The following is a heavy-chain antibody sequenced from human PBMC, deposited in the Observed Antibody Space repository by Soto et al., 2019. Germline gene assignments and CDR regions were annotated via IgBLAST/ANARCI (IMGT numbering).Heavy chain of an antibody. J-gene: IGHJ6*02. CDR1: GYSFTSYW. CDR2: IYPGDSDT. D-gene: IGHD2-15*01. V-gene: IGHV5-51*01. CDR3: ARHARLAANDSYYYYYGMDV. Sequence: PGESLKISCNGSGYSFTSYWIGWVRQMPGTGLELMGIIYPGDSDTRYSPSFQGQVTISADKSISTAYLQWSSLKASDTAMYYCARHARLAANDSYYYYYGMDVWGQGTTVTVSS.